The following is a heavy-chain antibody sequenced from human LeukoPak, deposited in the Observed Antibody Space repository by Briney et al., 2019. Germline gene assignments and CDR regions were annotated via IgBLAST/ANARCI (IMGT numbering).Heavy chain of an antibody. CDR1: GFTFSNFG. CDR3: AKSLGNGDYFYYYGLDV. CDR2: ISFDGYTQ. D-gene: IGHD4-17*01. J-gene: IGHJ6*02. Sequence: GGSLRLSCAASGFTFSNFGIYWVRQNPGKGLEWVAVISFDGYTQYYADSVKGRFTLSRDTAKNTLYLQMDSLTADDTGIYYCAKSLGNGDYFYYYGLDVWGQGTAVTVSS. V-gene: IGHV3-30*18.